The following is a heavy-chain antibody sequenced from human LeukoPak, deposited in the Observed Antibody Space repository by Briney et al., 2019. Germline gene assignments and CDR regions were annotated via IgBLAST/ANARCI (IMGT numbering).Heavy chain of an antibody. V-gene: IGHV1-18*04. Sequence: GASVKVSCKASGYTFTDYYMEWVRQAPGQGLEWMGWIISYSDNPTYARNLQGRVTMTTDTSTSTAYMELRSLRSDDTAVYYCARTPHYCSGGSCYFDVFDIWGQGTMVTVSS. CDR2: IISYSDNP. CDR3: ARTPHYCSGGSCYFDVFDI. D-gene: IGHD2-15*01. J-gene: IGHJ3*02. CDR1: GYTFTDYY.